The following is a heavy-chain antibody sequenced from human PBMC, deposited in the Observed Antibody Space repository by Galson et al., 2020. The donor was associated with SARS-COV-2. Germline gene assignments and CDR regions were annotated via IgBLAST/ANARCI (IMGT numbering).Heavy chain of an antibody. CDR1: GYTFTSYG. D-gene: IGHD1-7*01. CDR2: ISAYNGNT. CDR3: ARTPPTGTTGDWFDP. Sequence: ASVKVSCKASGYTFTSYGISWVRQAPGQGLEWMGWISAYNGNTNYAQKLQGRVTMTTDTSTSTAYMELRSLRSDDTAVYYCARTPPTGTTGDWFDPWGQGTLVTVSS. V-gene: IGHV1-18*01. J-gene: IGHJ5*02.